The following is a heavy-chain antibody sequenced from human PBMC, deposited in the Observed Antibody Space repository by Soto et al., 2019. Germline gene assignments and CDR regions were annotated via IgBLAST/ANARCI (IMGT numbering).Heavy chain of an antibody. D-gene: IGHD3-9*01. V-gene: IGHV5-10-1*01. Sequence: GESRKISCKGSGYSFTSYWISWVRQMPGKGLEWMGRIDPSDSYTNYSPSFQGHVTISADKSISTAYLQWSSLKASDTAMYYCARPAYILTGYYSTVWGNWFDPWGQGHLVTVSS. CDR2: IDPSDSYT. CDR3: ARPAYILTGYYSTVWGNWFDP. J-gene: IGHJ5*02. CDR1: GYSFTSYW.